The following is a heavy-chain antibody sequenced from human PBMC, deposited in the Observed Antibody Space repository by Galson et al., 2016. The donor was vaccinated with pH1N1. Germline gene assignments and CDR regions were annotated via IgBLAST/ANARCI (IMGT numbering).Heavy chain of an antibody. CDR2: VNPGGSTI. D-gene: IGHD4-17*01. V-gene: IGHV5-51*03. J-gene: IGHJ3*02. Sequence: SGAEVKKPGESLKISCKSSGYAFTNYWIAWVRQVPGKGLEWVGVVNPGGSTIRFSPPFQGQVTISSDKSIDTAYLQWISLKASDTATYYFARQYDFGDYRGDAFDIWGQGTMVIVSS. CDR1: GYAFTNYW. CDR3: ARQYDFGDYRGDAFDI.